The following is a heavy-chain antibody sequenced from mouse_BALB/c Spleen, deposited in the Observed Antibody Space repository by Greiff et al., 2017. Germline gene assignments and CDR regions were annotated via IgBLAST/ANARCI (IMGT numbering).Heavy chain of an antibody. V-gene: IGHV1-31*01. D-gene: IGHD1-1*01. Sequence: VQLKQSGPELVKPGASVKISCKASGYSFTGYYMHWVKQSHVKSLEWIGRINPYNGATSYNQNFKDKASLTVDKSSSTAYMELHSLTSEDSAVYYCARILITTVVPYAMDYWGQGTSVTVSS. CDR1: GYSFTGYY. J-gene: IGHJ4*01. CDR2: INPYNGAT. CDR3: ARILITTVVPYAMDY.